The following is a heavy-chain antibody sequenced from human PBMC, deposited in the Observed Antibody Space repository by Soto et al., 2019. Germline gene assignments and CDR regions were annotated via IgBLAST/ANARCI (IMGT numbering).Heavy chain of an antibody. J-gene: IGHJ5*02. V-gene: IGHV4-39*01. D-gene: IGHD3-16*01. CDR2: IYYSGST. CDR1: GGSISSSSYY. CDR3: ARQNGGLRIRFWFDP. Sequence: QLQLQESGPGLVKPSETLSLTCTVSGGSISSSSYYWGWIRQPPGKGLEWIGSIYYSGSTYYNPSLKSRVTISVDPSKNQFALKLRSVTAADTAVYYCARQNGGLRIRFWFDPWGQGTLVTVSS.